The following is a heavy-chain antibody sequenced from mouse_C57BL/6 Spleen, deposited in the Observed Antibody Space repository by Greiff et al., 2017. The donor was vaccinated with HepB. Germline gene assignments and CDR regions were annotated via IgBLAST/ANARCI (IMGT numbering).Heavy chain of an antibody. V-gene: IGHV1-69*01. CDR3: ATSDYGNCSFAN. CDR1: GYTFTRYW. Sequence: QVQLQQPGAELVMPGASVKLSCKASGYTFTRYWMHWVKQRPGQGLEWIGEIDPSDSYTNYNQKFNGKSKLTVDKSSSTAYMQLSSLTSEVSAVYCCATSDYGNCSFANWGRGTRVTVSA. CDR2: IDPSDSYT. D-gene: IGHD2-1*01. J-gene: IGHJ3*01.